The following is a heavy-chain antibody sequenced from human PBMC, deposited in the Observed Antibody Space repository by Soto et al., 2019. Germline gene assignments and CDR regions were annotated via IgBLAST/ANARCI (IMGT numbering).Heavy chain of an antibody. Sequence: GASVKVSCKASGYTFTGYYMLWVRQAPGQGLEWMGWINPNSGGTNYAQKFQGWVTMTRDTSISTAYMELSRLRSDDTAVYYCARGPIAAAGTMSIDYWGQGTLVTVSS. D-gene: IGHD6-13*01. CDR2: INPNSGGT. V-gene: IGHV1-2*04. J-gene: IGHJ4*02. CDR1: GYTFTGYY. CDR3: ARGPIAAAGTMSIDY.